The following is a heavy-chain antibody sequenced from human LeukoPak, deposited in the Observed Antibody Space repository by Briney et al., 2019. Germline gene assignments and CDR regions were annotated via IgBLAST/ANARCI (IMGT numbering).Heavy chain of an antibody. Sequence: GGSLRLSCAASGFSFGSYAMSWVRQAPGKGLEWVSVIYSGGSTYYADSVKGRFTISRDNSKNTLYLQMNSLRAEDTAVYYCARDRTGYSSSWYPTYYYGMDVWGQGTTVTVSS. CDR1: GFSFGSYA. CDR2: IYSGGST. J-gene: IGHJ6*02. CDR3: ARDRTGYSSSWYPTYYYGMDV. V-gene: IGHV3-66*01. D-gene: IGHD6-13*01.